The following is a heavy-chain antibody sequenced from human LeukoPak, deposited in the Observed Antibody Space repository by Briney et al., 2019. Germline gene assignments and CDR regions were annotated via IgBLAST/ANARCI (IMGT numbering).Heavy chain of an antibody. CDR2: MCDSGST. CDR1: GGSFSSHY. CDR3: ATIKRGNIYGYFDF. D-gene: IGHD5-18*01. Sequence: SETLSLTCTVSGGSFSSHYWSWIRQPPGKGLEWIAYMCDSGSTKHNPSLESRVTLSADTSKNQFSLRLSSVTAADTAVYYCATIKRGNIYGYFDFWGQGILVTVSS. J-gene: IGHJ4*02. V-gene: IGHV4-59*11.